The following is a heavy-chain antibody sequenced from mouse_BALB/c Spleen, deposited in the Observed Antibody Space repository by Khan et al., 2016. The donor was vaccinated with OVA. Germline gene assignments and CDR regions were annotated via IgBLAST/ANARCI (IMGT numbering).Heavy chain of an antibody. Sequence: VQLKESGAELVKPGASVKLSCTASGFTIKDTYIHWVKQRPEQGLEWIGRIDPANGNSKYDPRFQGKATLTADTSSNTAYLQLRSLTSEAAAVDYCTRPMYYYGAMDYWGQGTSVTVSS. CDR3: TRPMYYYGAMDY. D-gene: IGHD1-1*01. V-gene: IGHV14-3*02. CDR2: IDPANGNS. J-gene: IGHJ4*01. CDR1: GFTIKDTY.